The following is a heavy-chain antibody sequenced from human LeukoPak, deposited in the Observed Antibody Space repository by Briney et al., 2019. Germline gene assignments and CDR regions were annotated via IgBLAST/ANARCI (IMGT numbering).Heavy chain of an antibody. CDR1: GYTLTELS. CDR2: FDPEDGET. V-gene: IGHV1-24*01. J-gene: IGHJ6*02. CDR3: ALATLYSSGFYYGMDV. Sequence: ASVKVSCKVSGYTLTELSVHWVRQAPGKGLEWMGGFDPEDGETIYAQKFQGRVTMTEDTSTDTAYMELSSLRSEDTAVYYCALATLYSSGFYYGMDVWGQGTTVTVSS. D-gene: IGHD6-19*01.